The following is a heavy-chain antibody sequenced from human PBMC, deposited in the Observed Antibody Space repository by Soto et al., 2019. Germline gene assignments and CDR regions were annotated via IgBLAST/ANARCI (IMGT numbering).Heavy chain of an antibody. J-gene: IGHJ2*01. CDR3: ARGSASKSGHLWYFDL. CDR1: GFTFETYT. D-gene: IGHD2-8*02. CDR2: ISATTTYK. Sequence: GGSLRLSCTASGFTFETYTINWRRQAPGRGLEWVSSISATTTYKYYAASVEGRFTISRDNAKNSLYLQTNSLGAEDTAVYYCARGSASKSGHLWYFDLWGRGTLVTVSS. V-gene: IGHV3-21*01.